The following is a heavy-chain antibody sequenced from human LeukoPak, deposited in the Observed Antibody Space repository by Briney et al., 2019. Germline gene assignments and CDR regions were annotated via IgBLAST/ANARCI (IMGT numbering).Heavy chain of an antibody. CDR1: GGTFSSYG. D-gene: IGHD3-22*01. CDR2: IIPIFGTA. CDR3: ARSHGGYYDSSGYYYVDYYYYGMDV. V-gene: IGHV1-69*13. Sequence: SVKVSCKASGGTFSSYGISWVRQAPGQGLEWMGGIIPIFGTANYAQKFQGRVTVTADESTSTAYMELSSLRSEDTAVYYCARSHGGYYDSSGYYYVDYYYYGMDVWGQGTTVTVSS. J-gene: IGHJ6*02.